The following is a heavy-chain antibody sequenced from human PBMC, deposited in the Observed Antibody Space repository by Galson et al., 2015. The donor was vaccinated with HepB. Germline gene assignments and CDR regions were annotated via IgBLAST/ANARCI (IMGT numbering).Heavy chain of an antibody. CDR3: TTGDFWCGRDY. Sequence: SLRLSCAASGFTFSNAWMNWVRQAPGKGLEWVGRIKSKTDGGTTDYAAPVKGRFTISRDDSKDTLYLQMNSLKTEDTAVYYCTTGDFWCGRDYWCQGTLVTVSS. CDR2: IKSKTDGGTT. J-gene: IGHJ4*02. CDR1: GFTFSNAW. D-gene: IGHD3-3*01. V-gene: IGHV3-15*07.